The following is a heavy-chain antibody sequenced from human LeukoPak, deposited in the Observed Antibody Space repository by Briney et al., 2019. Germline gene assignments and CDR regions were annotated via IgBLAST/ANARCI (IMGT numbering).Heavy chain of an antibody. Sequence: QTGGSLRLSCAASGFTFSSYAMSWVRQAPGKGLEWVSAIGGSGGSTYYADSVKGRFTISRDNSKNTLYLQMNSLRAEDTAVYYCAKLRPRAPFGDYWGQGTLVTVSS. V-gene: IGHV3-23*01. J-gene: IGHJ4*02. CDR3: AKLRPRAPFGDY. D-gene: IGHD3-10*01. CDR1: GFTFSSYA. CDR2: IGGSGGST.